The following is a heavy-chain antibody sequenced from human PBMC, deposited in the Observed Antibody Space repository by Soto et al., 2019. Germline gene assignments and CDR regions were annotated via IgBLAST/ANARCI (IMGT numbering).Heavy chain of an antibody. CDR1: GFTFRGYY. Sequence: GGSLRPSCAASGFTFRGYYMSWVRPVPGKGLEWVAYISGTSDSIPYADSVKGRFTISRDNAKNSLYLQMNSLTAEDTAVYYCARVGVVTAAGTSDYWGQGTLVTVSS. V-gene: IGHV3-48*04. CDR2: ISGTSDSI. J-gene: IGHJ4*02. CDR3: ARVGVVTAAGTSDY. D-gene: IGHD6-13*01.